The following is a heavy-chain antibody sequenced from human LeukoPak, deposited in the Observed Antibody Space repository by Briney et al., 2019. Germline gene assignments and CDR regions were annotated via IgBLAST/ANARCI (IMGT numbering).Heavy chain of an antibody. CDR3: ASTYDSSGLVDY. Sequence: PSETLSLTCTVSGASISSRSYHWSWIRQPPGKRLEWIGSIYFAGSTYYNPSLKSLVTISVDTSKNQFSLKLSSVTAADTAVYYCASTYDSSGLVDYWGQGTLVTVSS. V-gene: IGHV4-39*07. CDR2: IYFAGST. J-gene: IGHJ4*02. CDR1: GASISSRSYH. D-gene: IGHD3-22*01.